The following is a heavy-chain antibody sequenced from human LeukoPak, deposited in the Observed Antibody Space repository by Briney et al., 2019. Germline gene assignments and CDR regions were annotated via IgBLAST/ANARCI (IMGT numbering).Heavy chain of an antibody. J-gene: IGHJ4*02. D-gene: IGHD6-19*01. CDR1: GFTFSNFG. V-gene: IGHV3-21*01. CDR2: ISSSSSYI. Sequence: GGSLRLSCAASGFTFSNFGINWVRQAPGKGLEWVSSISSSSSYISYADSVKGRFTISRDNSKNTLYLQLSSLRAEDTALYYCVRSSGWYDYWGQGTLVTVSS. CDR3: VRSSGWYDY.